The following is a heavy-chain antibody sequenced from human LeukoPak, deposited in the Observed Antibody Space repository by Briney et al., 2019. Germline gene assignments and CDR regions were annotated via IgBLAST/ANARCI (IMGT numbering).Heavy chain of an antibody. V-gene: IGHV4-39*07. CDR2: INHSGST. CDR3: ARGPDYGDYSFDY. Sequence: SETLSLTCTVSGGSVSSGSSYWSWIRQPPGKGLEWIGEINHSGSTNYNPSLKSRVTISVDTSKNQFSLKLSSVTAADTAVYYCARGPDYGDYSFDYWGQGTLVTVSS. J-gene: IGHJ4*02. CDR1: GGSVSSGSSY. D-gene: IGHD4-17*01.